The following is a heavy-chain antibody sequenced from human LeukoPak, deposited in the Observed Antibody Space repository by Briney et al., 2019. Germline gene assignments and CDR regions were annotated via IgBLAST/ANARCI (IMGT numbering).Heavy chain of an antibody. Sequence: GGSLRLSCAASGFTFSSFGMNWVRQVPGKGLEWVSSISTRSSYIYYADSMKGRFTISRDNTKNSLYLQMNSLRAEDTAVYYCARVVTVAWSERRPGYFYMDVWGKGTTVTVSS. J-gene: IGHJ6*03. D-gene: IGHD1-1*01. V-gene: IGHV3-21*01. CDR3: ARVVTVAWSERRPGYFYMDV. CDR1: GFTFSSFG. CDR2: ISTRSSYI.